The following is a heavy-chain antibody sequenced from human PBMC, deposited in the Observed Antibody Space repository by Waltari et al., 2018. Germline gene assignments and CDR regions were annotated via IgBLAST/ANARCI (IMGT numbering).Heavy chain of an antibody. Sequence: EVQLVETGGGLLQPGGSLSLSCAAPGFGVSSHYMSWVRQAPGKGLEWVSVIETGGYTYYAESVRGRFTISRDNSKNMVYLQMNSLRADDTAVYFCARHDYCDYWGQGTLVTVSS. J-gene: IGHJ4*02. CDR3: ARHDYCDY. CDR1: GFGVSSHY. CDR2: IETGGYT. V-gene: IGHV3-53*02.